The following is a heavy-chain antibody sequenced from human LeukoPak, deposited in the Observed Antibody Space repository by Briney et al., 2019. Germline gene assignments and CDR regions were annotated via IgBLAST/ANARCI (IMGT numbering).Heavy chain of an antibody. CDR3: ARALGGSPRDY. CDR1: GYSISSGYY. CDR2: IYHSGST. D-gene: IGHD1-26*01. J-gene: IGHJ4*02. Sequence: SETLSLTCTVSGYSISSGYYWGWIRQPPGKGLEWIGSIYHSGSTYYNPSLKSRVTISVDTSKNQFSLKLSSVTAVDTAVYYCARALGGSPRDYWGQGTLVTVSS. V-gene: IGHV4-38-2*02.